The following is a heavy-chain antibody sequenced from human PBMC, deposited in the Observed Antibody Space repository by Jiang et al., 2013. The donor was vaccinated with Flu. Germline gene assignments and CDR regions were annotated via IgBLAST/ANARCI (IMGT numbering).Heavy chain of an antibody. Sequence: EVKKPGASVKVSCKASGYTFNSFGISWVRQAPGQGLEWMGWISTYNGYTNYAQKLQGRVTMTTDTSTSTAYMELRSLRSDDTAVYYCARDMGGSYSYGMDVWGQGTTVTVSS. CDR3: ARDMGGSYSYGMDV. J-gene: IGHJ6*02. CDR2: ISTYNGYT. V-gene: IGHV1-18*01. CDR1: GYTFNSFG. D-gene: IGHD1-26*01.